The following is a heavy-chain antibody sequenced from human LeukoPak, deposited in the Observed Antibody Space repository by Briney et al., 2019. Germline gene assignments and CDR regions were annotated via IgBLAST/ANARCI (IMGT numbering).Heavy chain of an antibody. J-gene: IGHJ1*01. CDR2: IKQDGSEK. D-gene: IGHD6-19*01. CDR3: ASTDSSGWPPYAEYFQH. Sequence: GGSLRLSCAASGFTFSSYWMSWVRQAPGKGLEWVANIKQDGSEKYYVDSVKGRFTISRDNAKNSLYLQTNSLRAEDTAVYYCASTDSSGWPPYAEYFQHWGQGTLVTVSS. V-gene: IGHV3-7*03. CDR1: GFTFSSYW.